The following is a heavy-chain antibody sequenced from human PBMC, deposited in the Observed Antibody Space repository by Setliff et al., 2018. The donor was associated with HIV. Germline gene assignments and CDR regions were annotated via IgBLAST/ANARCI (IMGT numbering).Heavy chain of an antibody. J-gene: IGHJ6*02. D-gene: IGHD3-10*01. CDR1: GYTFTSYG. CDR3: ARNFGLSPSGKYYYYYGMDI. CDR2: ISAYNGNT. V-gene: IGHV1-18*01. Sequence: ASVKVSCKASGYTFTSYGISWVRQAPGQGLEWMGWISAYNGNTNYAQKLQGRVTMTTDTSTSTAYMDLRSLRSDDTAVYYCARNFGLSPSGKYYYYYGMDIWGQGTTVTVSS.